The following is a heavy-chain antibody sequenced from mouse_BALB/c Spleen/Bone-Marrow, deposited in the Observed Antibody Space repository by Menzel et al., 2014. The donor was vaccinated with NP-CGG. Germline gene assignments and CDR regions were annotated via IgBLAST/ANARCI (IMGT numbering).Heavy chain of an antibody. J-gene: IGHJ2*01. CDR3: ARFITSLVYFDY. CDR1: GFTFSSYA. V-gene: IGHV5-9-3*01. CDR2: ISSGGSYT. D-gene: IGHD1-1*01. Sequence: EVQVVESGGGLVKPGGSLKLSCAASGFTFSSYAMSWVRPTPEKRLEWVATISSGGSYTYYPDSVKGRFTISRDNAKNTLYLQMSSLRSEDTAMYYCARFITSLVYFDYWGQGTTLTVSS.